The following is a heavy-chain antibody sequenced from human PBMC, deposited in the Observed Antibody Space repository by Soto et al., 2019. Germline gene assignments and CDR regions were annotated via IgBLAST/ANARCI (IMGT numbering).Heavy chain of an antibody. CDR1: GDSISGGAYY. CDR2: IYNSGST. CDR3: ARDRLAGGYFDY. D-gene: IGHD2-15*01. J-gene: IGHJ4*02. V-gene: IGHV4-31*03. Sequence: QVQLQESGPGLVKPSQTLSLTCPVSGDSISGGAYYWSWIRQLPGKGLEWLGYIYNSGSTFYNPSLKSRVTISVDTSKNQFSLELSSVTAADTAVYYCARDRLAGGYFDYWGQGTLVTVSS.